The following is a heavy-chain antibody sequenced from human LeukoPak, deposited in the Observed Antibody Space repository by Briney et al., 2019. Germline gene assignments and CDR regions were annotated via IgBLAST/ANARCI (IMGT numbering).Heavy chain of an antibody. CDR2: MNPDSGNT. Sequence: VASVKVSCKASGYTFTSYDINWVRQATGQGLEWMGWMNPDSGNTGYAQKFQGRVTMTRNTSISTAYMELSSLRSEDTAVYYCAADHFNYYDSSGYYWGQGTLVTVSS. D-gene: IGHD3-22*01. CDR3: AADHFNYYDSSGYY. V-gene: IGHV1-8*01. J-gene: IGHJ4*02. CDR1: GYTFTSYD.